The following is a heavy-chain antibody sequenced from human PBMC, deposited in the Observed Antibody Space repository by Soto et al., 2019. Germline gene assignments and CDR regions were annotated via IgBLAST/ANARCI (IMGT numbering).Heavy chain of an antibody. Sequence: PSETLSLTCTVSGGSISSYYWRWIRQPPGKGLEWIGYIHYSGSTNYNPSLKSRVTISVDTSKNQFSLKLSSVTAADTAVYYCARQYGGSYADYWGQGTLVTVSS. V-gene: IGHV4-59*08. CDR3: ARQYGGSYADY. CDR1: GGSISSYY. J-gene: IGHJ4*02. CDR2: IHYSGST. D-gene: IGHD1-26*01.